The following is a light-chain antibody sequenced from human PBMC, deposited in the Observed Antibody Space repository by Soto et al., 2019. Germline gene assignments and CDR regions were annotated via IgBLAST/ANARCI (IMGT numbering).Light chain of an antibody. J-gene: IGKJ1*01. V-gene: IGKV3D-20*02. CDR3: QPSSNWPT. Sequence: LGQRPAILSVAQRRRGTLCCLASQSVTSNYLAWYQQKPGQAPRLLIYDASNRATGLPARFSGSGSAADLPFTVSGLEPEDFAVYYRQPSSNWPTFGQGTKVDIK. CDR1: QSVTSNY. CDR2: DAS.